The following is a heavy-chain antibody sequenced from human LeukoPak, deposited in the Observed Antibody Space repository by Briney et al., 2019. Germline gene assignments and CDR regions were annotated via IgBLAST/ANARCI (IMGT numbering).Heavy chain of an antibody. Sequence: SETLSLTCTVSGGSISSYSWSWIRQPPGKGLEWIGYLYYSGNTNYNPSLKSRVAISVDTSKNQFSLQLSSVTAADTAVYYCARVVTYYDSSGSVNGYFDLWGRGTLVTVSS. CDR3: ARVVTYYDSSGSVNGYFDL. V-gene: IGHV4-59*01. D-gene: IGHD3-22*01. J-gene: IGHJ2*01. CDR1: GGSISSYS. CDR2: LYYSGNT.